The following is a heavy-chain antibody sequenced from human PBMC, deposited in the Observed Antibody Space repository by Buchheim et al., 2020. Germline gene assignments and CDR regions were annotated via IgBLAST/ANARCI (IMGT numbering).Heavy chain of an antibody. CDR3: AKMIVVVINPWLGWFDP. V-gene: IGHV3-23*01. CDR2: ISGSGGST. D-gene: IGHD3-22*01. J-gene: IGHJ5*02. CDR1: GFTFSSYA. Sequence: EVQLLESGGGLVQPGGSLRLSCAASGFTFSSYAMSWVRQAPGKGLEWVSAISGSGGSTYYADSVKGRFTISRDNSKNKLYLKMNSWRAEDTPVYYWAKMIVVVINPWLGWFDPGGQEPL.